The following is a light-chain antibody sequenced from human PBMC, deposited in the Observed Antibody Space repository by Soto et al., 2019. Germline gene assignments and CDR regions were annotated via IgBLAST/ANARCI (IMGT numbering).Light chain of an antibody. J-gene: IGKJ5*01. CDR2: SAS. V-gene: IGKV1-27*01. CDR1: QDISYY. Sequence: KISQGSFSLTESAVDMAVITGLASQDISYYFVWYQQKPARVPKLLIYSASTLDSGVPSTFSGSGSGTDFTLTISRVQPEDFRTYYCKQSYRSPLTFGQGTRLEI. CDR3: KQSYRSPLT.